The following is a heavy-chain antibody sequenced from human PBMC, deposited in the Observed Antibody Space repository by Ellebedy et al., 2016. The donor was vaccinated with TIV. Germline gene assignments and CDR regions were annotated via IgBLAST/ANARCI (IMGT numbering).Heavy chain of an antibody. V-gene: IGHV3-23*01. J-gene: IGHJ5*02. D-gene: IGHD3-22*01. CDR3: AKVGRRYYESSGDP. CDR2: ISAGGGAT. Sequence: PGGSLRLSCAASGFTFSNYVMSWVRQAPGKGLEWVSTISAGGGATYYADSVKGRFNISRDNSENTLYLQMNSLRAEDTDVYYCAKVGRRYYESSGDPWGQGSLVTVSS. CDR1: GFTFSNYV.